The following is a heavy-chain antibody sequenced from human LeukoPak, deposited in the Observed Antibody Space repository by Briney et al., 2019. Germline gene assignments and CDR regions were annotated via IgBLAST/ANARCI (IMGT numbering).Heavy chain of an antibody. CDR2: IGSDGSIT. CDR3: ATTRFVGSALDY. CDR1: GFTFNSHW. V-gene: IGHV3-74*01. D-gene: IGHD1-26*01. J-gene: IGHJ4*02. Sequence: GGSLRLSCAASGFTFNSHWMHWVRQGPGKGLVWVSRIGSDGSITSYADSVKGRFTISRDNARNTLYLQMNSLRAEDTAVYYCATTRFVGSALDYWGQGTLVTVSS.